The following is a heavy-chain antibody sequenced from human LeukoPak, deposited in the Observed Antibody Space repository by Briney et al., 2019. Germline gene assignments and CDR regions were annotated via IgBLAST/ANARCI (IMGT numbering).Heavy chain of an antibody. CDR2: IRYDGSNK. D-gene: IGHD3-22*01. V-gene: IGHV3-30*02. CDR3: SRERGLYYDSSGSPTAVFDP. Sequence: PGGSLRLSCAASGFTFSSYGMHWVRQAPGKGLEWVAVIRYDGSNKYYADSVKGRFTISRDNSKNTLYLQMNSLRAEDTAVYYSSRERGLYYDSSGSPTAVFDPWGQGTLVTVSS. J-gene: IGHJ5*02. CDR1: GFTFSSYG.